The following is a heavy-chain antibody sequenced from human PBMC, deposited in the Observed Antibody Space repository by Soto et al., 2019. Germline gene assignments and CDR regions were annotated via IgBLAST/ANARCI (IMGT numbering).Heavy chain of an antibody. Sequence: GGSLRLSCAASGFTFSSYAMHWVRQAPGKGLEWVAVISYDGSNKYYADSVKGRFTISRDNSKNTLYLQMNSLRAEDTAVYYCASLDIERLLWFGELPNDYWGQGTLVTVSS. J-gene: IGHJ4*02. CDR1: GFTFSSYA. CDR3: ASLDIERLLWFGELPNDY. D-gene: IGHD3-10*01. V-gene: IGHV3-30-3*01. CDR2: ISYDGSNK.